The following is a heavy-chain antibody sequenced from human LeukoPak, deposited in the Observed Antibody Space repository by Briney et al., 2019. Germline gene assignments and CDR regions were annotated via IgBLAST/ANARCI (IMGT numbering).Heavy chain of an antibody. CDR3: ARESVLAVAGTYFDH. V-gene: IGHV3-30*04. CDR2: ISYDGSNK. Sequence: GGSLRLSCAASGFTFSSYAMHWVRQAPGKGLEWVAVISYDGSNKYYADSVKGRFTISRDNSKNTLYLQMNSLRAEDTAVYYCARESVLAVAGTYFDHWGQGTLVTVSS. D-gene: IGHD6-19*01. CDR1: GFTFSSYA. J-gene: IGHJ4*02.